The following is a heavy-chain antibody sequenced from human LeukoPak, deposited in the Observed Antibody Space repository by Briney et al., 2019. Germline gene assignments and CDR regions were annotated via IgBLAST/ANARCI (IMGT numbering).Heavy chain of an antibody. J-gene: IGHJ4*02. Sequence: GSLRLSCAASGFTFSSYSMNWARQAPGQGLEWVSYISYSSSTIYYADSVKGRFTISRDNGKNSLYLQMNSLRAEDTAVYYCARDRLHYGEYEKTFDYWGQGTLVTVSS. CDR3: ARDRLHYGEYEKTFDY. CDR1: GFTFSSYS. CDR2: ISYSSSTI. D-gene: IGHD4-17*01. V-gene: IGHV3-48*01.